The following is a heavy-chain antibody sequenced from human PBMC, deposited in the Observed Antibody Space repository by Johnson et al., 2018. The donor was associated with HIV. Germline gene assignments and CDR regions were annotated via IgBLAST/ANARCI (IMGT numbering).Heavy chain of an antibody. J-gene: IGHJ3*02. CDR3: AKDLWGAVGTTHDAFDI. CDR1: GFTFSSYA. Sequence: QVQLVESGGGLVQPGGSLRLSCAASGFTFSSYALHWVRQAPGKGLEWVALISYDGSNKYYADYVKGRFTISRDNSKNTLYLQMESLRVEDTTVYYCAKDLWGAVGTTHDAFDIWGQGTMVTVSS. D-gene: IGHD1-26*01. V-gene: IGHV3-30*04. CDR2: ISYDGSNK.